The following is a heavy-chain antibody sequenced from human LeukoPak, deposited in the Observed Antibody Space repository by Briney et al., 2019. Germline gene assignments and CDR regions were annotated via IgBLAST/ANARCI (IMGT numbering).Heavy chain of an antibody. CDR1: GGSISSGGYY. CDR3: AREDYAFNPYMDF. CDR2: IYYSGGT. V-gene: IGHV4-31*03. J-gene: IGHJ6*03. D-gene: IGHD4-17*01. Sequence: SETLSLTCTVSGGSISSGGYYWSWIRQPPGKGLEWIGYIYYSGGTYYNPPLKSRLTMSLDTSGNQFSLNLNSVTAADTAVYYCAREDYAFNPYMDFWGKGTTVTVSS.